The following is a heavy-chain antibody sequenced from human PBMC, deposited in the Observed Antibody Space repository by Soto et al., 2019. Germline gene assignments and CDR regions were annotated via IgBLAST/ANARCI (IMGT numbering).Heavy chain of an antibody. CDR2: IYSGGST. D-gene: IGHD1-26*01. CDR3: ARGSGSLYYFDF. CDR1: GFSVSTNY. V-gene: IGHV3-53*01. J-gene: IGHJ4*02. Sequence: GGSLRLSCAASGFSVSTNYMTWVRQAPGKGLEWVSVIYSGGSTYYADSVKGRFTISRDNSKNTLHLQMNSLRAEDTAVYYCARGSGSLYYFDFWGRGTLVTVSS.